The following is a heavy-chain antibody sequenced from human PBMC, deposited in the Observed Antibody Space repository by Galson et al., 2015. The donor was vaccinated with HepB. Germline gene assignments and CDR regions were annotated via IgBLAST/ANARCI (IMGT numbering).Heavy chain of an antibody. Sequence: SLRLSCAASGFTFSSYAIHWVRQPPGKGLEWVAVIAYDGSDKYYADSVKGRFTISRDNSKNTLYLQLNSLRAEDTAVYYCARGKYQLPPHTYQGIDVWGQGTAVTVSS. CDR1: GFTFSSYA. CDR3: ARGKYQLPPHTYQGIDV. V-gene: IGHV3-30-3*01. J-gene: IGHJ6*02. D-gene: IGHD6-6*01. CDR2: IAYDGSDK.